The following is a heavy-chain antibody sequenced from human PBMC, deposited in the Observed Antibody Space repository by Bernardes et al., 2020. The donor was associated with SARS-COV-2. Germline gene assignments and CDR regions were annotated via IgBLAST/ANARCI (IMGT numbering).Heavy chain of an antibody. CDR2: ISYGGSI. J-gene: IGHJ6*02. CDR3: AKDTGGYYAYYYYGMDV. V-gene: IGHV3-30*18. D-gene: IGHD2-8*02. CDR1: GFTFSSYG. Sequence: GGSLRLSCAASGFTFSSYGMHWVRQAPGKGLEWVAVISYGGSIYYADSVKGRFTISRDNSKNSLYVQMNSLRTEDTALYYCAKDTGGYYAYYYYGMDVWGQGTAVTVSS.